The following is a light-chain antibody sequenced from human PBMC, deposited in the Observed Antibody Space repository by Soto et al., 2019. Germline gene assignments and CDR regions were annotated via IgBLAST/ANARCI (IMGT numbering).Light chain of an antibody. CDR1: HSISSG. V-gene: IGKV1-5*01. CDR2: DAS. J-gene: IGKJ1*01. Sequence: DNHMTQTPDTQSASXGERVTITSRASHSISSGLAWYQQKPGKAPKLLIYDASSLEGGVPPRFSGSGSGTEFTPTISSLQPDDFATYYCQQYNRYWTVGQGTKADIK. CDR3: QQYNRYWT.